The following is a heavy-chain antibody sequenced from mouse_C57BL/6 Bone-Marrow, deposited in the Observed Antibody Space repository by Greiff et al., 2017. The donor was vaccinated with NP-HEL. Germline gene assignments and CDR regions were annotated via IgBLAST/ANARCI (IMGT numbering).Heavy chain of an antibody. Sequence: VQLQQSGAELVKPGASVKISCKASGYAFSSYWMNWVKQRPGKGLEWIGQIYPGAGDTNYNGKFKGKATLTADKSSSTAYMQLSSLTSEDSAVYFCARRIYYYGSSPFAYWGQGTLVTVSA. CDR1: GYAFSSYW. CDR3: ARRIYYYGSSPFAY. J-gene: IGHJ3*01. V-gene: IGHV1-80*01. CDR2: IYPGAGDT. D-gene: IGHD1-1*01.